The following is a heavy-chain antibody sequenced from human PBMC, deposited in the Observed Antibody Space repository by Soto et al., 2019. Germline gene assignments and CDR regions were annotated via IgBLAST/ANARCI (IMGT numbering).Heavy chain of an antibody. CDR3: ARDHNNSPDLFDH. J-gene: IGHJ4*02. D-gene: IGHD1-1*01. CDR1: GGSISSDDYY. Sequence: SETLSLTCTVSGGSISSDDYYWTWIRQPPGKGLEWIGYIYYSGRTSNNPSLESRLTISIDTSKNQFSLKLRSVSVADTAVYYCARDHNNSPDLFDHWGQGTLATVSS. CDR2: IYYSGRT. V-gene: IGHV4-30-4*01.